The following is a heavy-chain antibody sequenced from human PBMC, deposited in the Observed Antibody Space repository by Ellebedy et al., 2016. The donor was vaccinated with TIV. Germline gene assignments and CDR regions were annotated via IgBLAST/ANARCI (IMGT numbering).Heavy chain of an antibody. D-gene: IGHD4-17*01. CDR3: ASRESTVTTGASMGFDP. CDR2: FYYSGST. CDR1: GDSISSSTYY. V-gene: IGHV4-39*01. Sequence: MPSETLSLTCTVSGDSISSSTYYWGWIRQPPGKGLEWIGSFYYSGSTYYNPSLKSRVTISVDTSKNQFSLKLTSVTAADTAVYYCASRESTVTTGASMGFDPWGQGTLVTVSS. J-gene: IGHJ5*02.